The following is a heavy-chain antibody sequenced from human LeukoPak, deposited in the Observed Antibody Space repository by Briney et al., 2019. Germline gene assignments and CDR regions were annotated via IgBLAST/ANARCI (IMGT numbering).Heavy chain of an antibody. V-gene: IGHV4-4*07. CDR1: GGSISSYY. D-gene: IGHD6-13*01. Sequence: SETLSLTCTVSGGSISSYYWSWIRQPAGKGLEWIGRIYTSGSTNYNPSLKSRVTMSVDTSKNQFSLKLSSVTAADTAVYYCAYSSSGAGYYYMDVWGKGTTVTVSS. CDR3: AYSSSGAGYYYMDV. J-gene: IGHJ6*03. CDR2: IYTSGST.